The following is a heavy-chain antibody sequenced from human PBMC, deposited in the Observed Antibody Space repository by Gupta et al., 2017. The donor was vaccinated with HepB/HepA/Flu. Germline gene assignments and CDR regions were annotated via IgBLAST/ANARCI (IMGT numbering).Heavy chain of an antibody. V-gene: IGHV3-33*01. D-gene: IGHD1-26*01. J-gene: IGHJ4*02. CDR1: GFPFSSYG. CDR3: ARADQWELLGFFDY. CDR2: IWYDGSNK. Sequence: QVQLVESGGGVVQPGRSLRLSCAASGFPFSSYGMHWVRQAPGKGLEWVAVIWYDGSNKYYADSVKGRFTISRDNSKNTLYLQMNSLRAEDTAVYYCARADQWELLGFFDYWGQGTLVTVSS.